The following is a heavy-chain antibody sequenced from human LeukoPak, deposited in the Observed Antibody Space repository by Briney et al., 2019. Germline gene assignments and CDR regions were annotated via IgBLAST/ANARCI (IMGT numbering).Heavy chain of an antibody. CDR1: GFTFSSYG. CDR3: TSIPGGFGELLWNGQVIFDY. CDR2: ISYDGSNK. J-gene: IGHJ4*02. D-gene: IGHD3-10*01. V-gene: IGHV3-30*03. Sequence: GRSLRLSCAASGFTFSSYGMHWVRQAPGKGLEWVAVISYDGSNKYYADSVKGRFTISRDNSKNTLYLQMNSLRAEDTAVYYCTSIPGGFGELLWNGQVIFDYWGQGTLVTVSS.